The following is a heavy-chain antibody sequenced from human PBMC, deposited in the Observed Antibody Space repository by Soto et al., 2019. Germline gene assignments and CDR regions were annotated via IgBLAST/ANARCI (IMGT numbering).Heavy chain of an antibody. J-gene: IGHJ4*01. Sequence: GGSLRLSCAASGFTFSSYSMNWVRQAPGKGLEWVARIKSKAHGRTNAFAAPVRVRFAIARADSRNLVYMQINSLNTEDTAVYYFTTDSYTTMIVVRFDYWGHGILVTAPQ. D-gene: IGHD3-22*01. CDR1: GFTFSSYS. V-gene: IGHV3-15*05. CDR3: TTDSYTTMIVVRFDY. CDR2: IKSKAHGRTN.